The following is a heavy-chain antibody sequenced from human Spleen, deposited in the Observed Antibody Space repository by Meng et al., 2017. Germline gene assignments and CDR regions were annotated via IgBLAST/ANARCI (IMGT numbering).Heavy chain of an antibody. CDR3: TREVAAAGKNDY. CDR1: GFTFDDYG. J-gene: IGHJ4*02. D-gene: IGHD6-13*01. Sequence: GESLKISCAASGFTFDDYGMSWVRQAPGKGLEWVSGINWNGGSTGYADSVKGRFTIAINNTKNSQYLQMKRLRAEDTALYYCTREVAAAGKNDYWGQGTLVTVSS. V-gene: IGHV3-20*04. CDR2: INWNGGST.